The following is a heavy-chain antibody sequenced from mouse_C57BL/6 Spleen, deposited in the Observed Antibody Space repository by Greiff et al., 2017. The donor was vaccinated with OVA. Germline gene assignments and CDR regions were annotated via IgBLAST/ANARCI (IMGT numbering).Heavy chain of an antibody. CDR1: GYSITSGYF. CDR2: ISYDGSN. Sequence: VQLQQSGPGLVKPSQSLSLTCSVTGYSITSGYFWNWIRQFPGNKLEWVGYISYDGSNNYNPPLKNRISITRDTSKNQCFLKLNSVTTEDTATYYWARGRDGYYDYWGQGTTLTVSS. J-gene: IGHJ2*01. V-gene: IGHV3-6*01. D-gene: IGHD2-3*01. CDR3: ARGRDGYYDY.